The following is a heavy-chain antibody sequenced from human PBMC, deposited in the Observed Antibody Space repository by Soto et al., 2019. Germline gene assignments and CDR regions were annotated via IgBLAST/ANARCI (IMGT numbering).Heavy chain of an antibody. J-gene: IGHJ4*02. CDR2: IYHSGAT. D-gene: IGHD4-17*01. V-gene: IGHV4-4*02. Sequence: QVRLQESGPGLVKPSGTLSLTCAVSGGSTSSGDWWSWVRQPPGKGLEWIGEIYHSGATNYNPSLESRLTMSVDKSNNQFSLTLSSVTAEDTAVYYCARMGYPVTTGRLHYWGQGTLVTVSS. CDR1: GGSTSSGDW. CDR3: ARMGYPVTTGRLHY.